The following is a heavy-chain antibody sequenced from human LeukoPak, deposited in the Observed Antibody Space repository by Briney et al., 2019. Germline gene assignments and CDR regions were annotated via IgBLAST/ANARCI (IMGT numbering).Heavy chain of an antibody. D-gene: IGHD3-22*01. CDR1: GGSISSSSYY. Sequence: PSETLSLTCTVSGGSISSSSYYWGWIRQPPGKGLEWIGNIYYSGSTYYNPSLKSRVTTSVDTSKNQFSLKLSSVTAADTAVYYCARDLVVPMYYYDSSGYFDYWGQGTLVTVSS. CDR3: ARDLVVPMYYYDSSGYFDY. J-gene: IGHJ4*02. CDR2: IYYSGST. V-gene: IGHV4-39*01.